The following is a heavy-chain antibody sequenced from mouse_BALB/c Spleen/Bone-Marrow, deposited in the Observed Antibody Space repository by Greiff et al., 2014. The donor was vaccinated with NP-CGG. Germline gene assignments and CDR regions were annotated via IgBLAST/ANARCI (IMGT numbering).Heavy chain of an antibody. CDR3: ARRRTFITSVVDYFDV. D-gene: IGHD1-1*02. CDR1: GYVFSSSW. CDR2: IYPGDGNT. V-gene: IGHV1-82*01. J-gene: IGHJ1*01. Sequence: VQLQQSGPELVKPGASVKISRRASGYVFSSSWMNWVKQRPGQGLEWIGRIYPGDGNTNYNGKFKGKATLTADTSSSTAYMQISSLTSVDSAVYLCARRRTFITSVVDYFDVWGAGTTVTVSS.